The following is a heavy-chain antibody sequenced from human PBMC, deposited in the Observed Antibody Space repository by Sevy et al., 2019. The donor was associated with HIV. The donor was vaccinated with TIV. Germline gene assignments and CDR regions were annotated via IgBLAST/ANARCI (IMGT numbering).Heavy chain of an antibody. CDR2: IGYDTINK. CDR3: AKFPPERAFDI. J-gene: IGHJ3*02. V-gene: IGHV3-30*18. CDR1: GFAFSNYA. Sequence: GGSLRLSCAASGFAFSNYAMHWVRQAPGKGLEWVAGIGYDTINKDYADSVKGRFTISRDNSKNTLYLQMNSLRAEDTAVYYCAKFPPERAFDIWGQGTMVTVSS.